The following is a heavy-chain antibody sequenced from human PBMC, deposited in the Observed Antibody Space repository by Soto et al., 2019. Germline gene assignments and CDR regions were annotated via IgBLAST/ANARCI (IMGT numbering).Heavy chain of an antibody. V-gene: IGHV3-30*18. CDR1: GFIFRSYG. CDR3: AKDTYYHDSSGYYTFDY. D-gene: IGHD3-22*01. J-gene: IGHJ4*02. CDR2: ISYDGSNK. Sequence: QVQLVESGGGVVQPGRSLRLSCAASGFIFRSYGMHWVRQAPGKGLEWVAAISYDGSNKFYVDPVKGRFTISRDNSKNTVDLQMNSLRVGDTAVFYCAKDTYYHDSSGYYTFDYWGQGTLVTVSS.